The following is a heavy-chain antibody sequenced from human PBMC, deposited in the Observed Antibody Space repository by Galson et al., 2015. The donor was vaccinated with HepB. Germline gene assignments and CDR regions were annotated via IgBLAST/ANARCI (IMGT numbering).Heavy chain of an antibody. CDR1: GFTFSSYG. Sequence: SLRLSCAASGFTFSSYGMHWVRQAPGKGLEWVAVISYDGSNKYYAGSVKGRFTISRDNSKNTLYLQMNSLRAEDTAVYYCAKPYMVRGVMYLSPFDYWGQGTLVTVSS. V-gene: IGHV3-30*18. D-gene: IGHD3-10*01. CDR2: ISYDGSNK. J-gene: IGHJ4*02. CDR3: AKPYMVRGVMYLSPFDY.